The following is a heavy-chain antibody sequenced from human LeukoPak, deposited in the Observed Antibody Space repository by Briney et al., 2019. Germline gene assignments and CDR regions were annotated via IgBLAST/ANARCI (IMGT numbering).Heavy chain of an antibody. D-gene: IGHD6-6*01. CDR2: INHSGST. V-gene: IGHV4-34*01. Sequence: SETLSLTCTVSGGSISSYYWSWIRQPPGKGLEWIGEINHSGSTNYNPSLKSRVTISVDTSKNQFSLKLSSVTAADTAVYYCAGERIAARRSGGPQPPDYWGQGTLVTVSS. CDR3: AGERIAARRSGGPQPPDY. J-gene: IGHJ4*02. CDR1: GGSISSYY.